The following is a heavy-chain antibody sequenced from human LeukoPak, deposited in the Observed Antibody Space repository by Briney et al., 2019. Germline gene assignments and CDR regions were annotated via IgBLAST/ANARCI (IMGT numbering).Heavy chain of an antibody. CDR3: ARTPGGTGETFDY. V-gene: IGHV3-30-3*01. Sequence: GGSLRLSCAASGFTFSSNAMHWVRQAPGKGLEWVAVITYDGSNKYYADSVKGRFTISRDNSRNTLYLQMNSLRAEDTAVYYCARTPGGTGETFDYWGQGTLVTVSS. CDR2: ITYDGSNK. D-gene: IGHD4-23*01. CDR1: GFTFSSNA. J-gene: IGHJ4*02.